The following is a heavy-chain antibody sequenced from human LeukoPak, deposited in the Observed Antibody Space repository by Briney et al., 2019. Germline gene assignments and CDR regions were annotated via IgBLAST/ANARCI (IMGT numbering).Heavy chain of an antibody. CDR3: ARAPGGYGSGSRGAFDI. CDR1: AGSISNYY. D-gene: IGHD3-10*01. V-gene: IGHV4-4*07. CDR2: ISSRGST. Sequence: TPETLSLTCTVSAGSISNYYWSWIRQPAGKGLEWIGRISSRGSTNYNPSLKSRVTISVDTSKNQFSLKLSSVTAADTAVYYCARAPGGYGSGSRGAFDIWGQGPMVTVSS. J-gene: IGHJ3*02.